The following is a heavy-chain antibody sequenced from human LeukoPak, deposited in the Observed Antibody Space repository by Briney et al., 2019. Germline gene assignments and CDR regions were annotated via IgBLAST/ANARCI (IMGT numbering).Heavy chain of an antibody. CDR1: GGSFSGYY. CDR2: MNPSGST. J-gene: IGHJ6*03. Sequence: SETPSLTCAVYGGSFSGYYWTWLRQTPEKGLEWIGEMNPSGSTNYNPSLKSRVTISVDTSKNQFSLELSSVTAADTAVYYCARGRQDVTMIVVVMTAVSYYLDVWGKGTTVTVS. V-gene: IGHV4-34*01. CDR3: ARGRQDVTMIVVVMTAVSYYLDV. D-gene: IGHD3-22*01.